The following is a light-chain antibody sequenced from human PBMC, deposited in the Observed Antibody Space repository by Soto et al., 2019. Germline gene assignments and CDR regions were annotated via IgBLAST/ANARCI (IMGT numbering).Light chain of an antibody. CDR2: RAS. V-gene: IGKV1-39*01. Sequence: DIQRTQSPSSLSASVGDRVTISCRASQSIISYLNWYQQKPGTSPRLLIYRASSVKSGVPPRFSGSGSGRDFTLTISSLRPEDIATYFCQQSYSSPPWTFGQGTKVDIK. CDR3: QQSYSSPPWT. CDR1: QSIISY. J-gene: IGKJ1*01.